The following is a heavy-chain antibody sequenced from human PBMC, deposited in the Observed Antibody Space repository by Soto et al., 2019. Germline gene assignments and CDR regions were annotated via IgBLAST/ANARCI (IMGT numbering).Heavy chain of an antibody. CDR2: ISDSGDIT. V-gene: IGHV3-23*01. CDR3: ARTIFETYYYYYYGMDV. Sequence: GGSLRLSCAASEFTFSTYAMTWVRQAPGRGLQWVATISDSGDITYYADSVKGRFTISRDNSRNTLYLQMNNLRAEDTAVYYCARTIFETYYYYYYGMDVWGQGTTVTVSS. D-gene: IGHD3-3*01. J-gene: IGHJ6*02. CDR1: EFTFSTYA.